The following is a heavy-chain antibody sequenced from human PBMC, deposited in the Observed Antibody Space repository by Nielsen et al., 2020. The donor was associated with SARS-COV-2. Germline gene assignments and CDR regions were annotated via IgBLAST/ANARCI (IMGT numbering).Heavy chain of an antibody. CDR2: MSGSSSYI. V-gene: IGHV3-11*05. Sequence: GGSLRLSCAASGFTFSDYYTSWIRQAPGKGLEWVAQMSGSSSYIHYADSVKGRYTISKDSAKNSLYLQMNSLRAEDTAVYYCARVAGTPPVSYSYFDLWGRGTLVTVSS. J-gene: IGHJ2*01. D-gene: IGHD6-19*01. CDR1: GFTFSDYY. CDR3: ARVAGTPPVSYSYFDL.